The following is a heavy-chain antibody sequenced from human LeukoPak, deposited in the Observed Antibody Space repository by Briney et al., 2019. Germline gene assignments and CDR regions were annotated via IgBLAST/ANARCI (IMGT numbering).Heavy chain of an antibody. CDR3: ARQVVAVAGTGYFDY. D-gene: IGHD6-19*01. CDR2: IYYSGST. CDR1: GGSISSYY. J-gene: IGHJ4*02. Sequence: SETLSLTCTISGGSISSYYWSWIRQPPGKGLEWIGYIYYSGSTSYNPSLKSRVTILVDTSKNQFSLKLNSVTAADTAVYFCARQVVAVAGTGYFDYWGQGTLVTVSS. V-gene: IGHV4-59*08.